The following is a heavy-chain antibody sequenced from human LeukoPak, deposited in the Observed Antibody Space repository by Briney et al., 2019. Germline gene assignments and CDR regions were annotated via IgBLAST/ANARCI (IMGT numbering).Heavy chain of an antibody. CDR1: GYSFTSYW. CDR3: ARQCYDILTGYYSIYWFDP. V-gene: IGHV5-51*01. J-gene: IGHJ5*02. D-gene: IGHD3-9*01. Sequence: GESLKISCKGSGYSFTSYWIGWVRQMPGKGLEWMGIIYPGDSDTRYSPSFQGQVTISADKSISTAYLQWSSLKASDTAMYYCARQCYDILTGYYSIYWFDPWGQGTLVTVSS. CDR2: IYPGDSDT.